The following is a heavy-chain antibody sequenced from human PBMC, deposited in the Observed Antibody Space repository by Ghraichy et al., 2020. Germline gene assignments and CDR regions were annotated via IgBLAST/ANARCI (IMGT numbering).Heavy chain of an antibody. Sequence: SETLSLTCTVSGGSISSGDYYWSWIRQPPGKGLEWIGYIYYSGSTYYNPSLKSRVTISVDTSKNQFSLKLSSVTAADTAVYYCASSLYGSGDFDYWGQGTLVTVSS. D-gene: IGHD3-10*01. CDR3: ASSLYGSGDFDY. J-gene: IGHJ4*02. V-gene: IGHV4-30-4*01. CDR1: GGSISSGDYY. CDR2: IYYSGST.